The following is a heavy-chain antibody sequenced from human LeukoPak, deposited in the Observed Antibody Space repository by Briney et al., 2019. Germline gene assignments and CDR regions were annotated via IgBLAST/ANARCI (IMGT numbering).Heavy chain of an antibody. D-gene: IGHD3-22*01. CDR2: IYPGDSDT. CDR1: GYSFTSYW. J-gene: IGHJ5*02. V-gene: IGHV5-51*01. Sequence: NHGESLKISCKGSGYSFTSYWIGWVRQMPGKGLEWMGIIYPGDSDTRYSPSFQGQVTISADKSINTAYLQWSSLKASDTAMYYCALVISYNWSDPWGQGTLVTVSS. CDR3: ALVISYNWSDP.